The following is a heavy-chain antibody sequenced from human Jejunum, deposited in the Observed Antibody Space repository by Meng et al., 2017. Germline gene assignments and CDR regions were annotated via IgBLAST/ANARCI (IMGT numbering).Heavy chain of an antibody. D-gene: IGHD1-7*01. CDR1: GFTFSTYE. CDR2: ISNSGNLI. V-gene: IGHV3-48*03. Sequence: GESLKISCAASGFTFSTYEFNWVRQAPGKGLEWVSYISNSGNLIYYADSVKGRFTISRDNAQNSLFLQMNSLRDDDTAIYYCARGDAGTHNQILDYWGQGTLVTVSS. CDR3: ARGDAGTHNQILDY. J-gene: IGHJ4*02.